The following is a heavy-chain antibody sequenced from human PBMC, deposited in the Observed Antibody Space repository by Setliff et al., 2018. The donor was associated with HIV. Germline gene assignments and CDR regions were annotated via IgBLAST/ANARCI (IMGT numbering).Heavy chain of an antibody. CDR3: AREGKFRYYYYMDV. CDR2: INAGNGNT. D-gene: IGHD3-10*01. Sequence: GASVKVSCKASGYTFTSYVMHWVRQAPGQRLEWMGWINAGNGNTKYSQKFQGRVTFTRDTSAGTAYMELSSLRSEDTAVYYCAREGKFRYYYYMDVWGKGTTVTVSS. V-gene: IGHV1-3*01. J-gene: IGHJ6*03. CDR1: GYTFTSYV.